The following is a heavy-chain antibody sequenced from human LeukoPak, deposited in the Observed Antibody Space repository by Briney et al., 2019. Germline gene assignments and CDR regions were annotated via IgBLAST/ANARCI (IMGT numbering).Heavy chain of an antibody. J-gene: IGHJ4*02. CDR2: INPNTGGT. Sequence: ASVKVSCKPSGYTFTDHYIHWVRQAPGQGLEWMGWINPNTGGTSYAQRFQGRVTMTRDTSISTAYMELSSLRSDDTAVLYCARKGGAVLTGYHYWGQGTLVTVSS. D-gene: IGHD3-9*01. V-gene: IGHV1-2*02. CDR3: ARKGGAVLTGYHY. CDR1: GYTFTDHY.